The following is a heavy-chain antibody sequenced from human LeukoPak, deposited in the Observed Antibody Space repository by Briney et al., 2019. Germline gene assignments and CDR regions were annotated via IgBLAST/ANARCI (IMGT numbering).Heavy chain of an antibody. V-gene: IGHV3-21*01. CDR3: ARDRNGVGYFDWLPMPYYFDY. CDR1: GFTFSSYS. J-gene: IGHJ4*02. Sequence: GGSLRLSFAASGFTFSSYSMNWVRQAPGKGLEWVSSISSSSSYIYYADSVKGRFTISRDNAKNSLYLQMNSLRAEDTAVYYCARDRNGVGYFDWLPMPYYFDYWGQGTLVTVSS. CDR2: ISSSSSYI. D-gene: IGHD3-9*01.